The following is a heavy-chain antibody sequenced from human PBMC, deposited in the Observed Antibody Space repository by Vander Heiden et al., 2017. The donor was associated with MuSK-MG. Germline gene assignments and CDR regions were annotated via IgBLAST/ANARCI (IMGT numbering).Heavy chain of an antibody. CDR2: IYYSGST. D-gene: IGHD2-2*01. V-gene: IGHV4-39*01. CDR1: GGSISSSYYY. J-gene: IGHJ6*03. Sequence: QLQLQESGPGLVKPLETLSLMCTVPGGSISSSYYYWGWIRQSPGQGLEWIGGIYYSGSTYYNPSLKSRVTISVDTSKNQFSLKLSSVTAADTAVYYCARLKDCSSTTCRSDYYYMDVWGKGTTVTVSS. CDR3: ARLKDCSSTTCRSDYYYMDV.